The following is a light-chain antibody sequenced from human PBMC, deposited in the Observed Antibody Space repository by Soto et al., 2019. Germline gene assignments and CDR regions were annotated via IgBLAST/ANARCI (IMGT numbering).Light chain of an antibody. CDR2: SNN. CDR1: RSNIGSKT. V-gene: IGLV1-44*01. Sequence: QPVLTQPPSASGTPGQRVTISCSGSRSNIGSKTVIWYQQLPGTAPKLLIYSNNQRPSGVPDRFSGSKSGTSASLSISGLQSEDEADYYCATWDDSLNGLFGTGTKVTVL. CDR3: ATWDDSLNGL. J-gene: IGLJ1*01.